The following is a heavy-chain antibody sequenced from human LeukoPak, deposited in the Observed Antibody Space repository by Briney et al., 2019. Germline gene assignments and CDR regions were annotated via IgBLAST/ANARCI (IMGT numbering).Heavy chain of an antibody. CDR1: GFTFSDYY. CDR2: ISSSGSTI. D-gene: IGHD3-16*01. J-gene: IGHJ5*02. CDR3: ARDKNDYARGWFDP. V-gene: IGHV3-11*01. Sequence: GGSLRLSCAASGFTFSDYYMSWIRQAPGKGLERVSYISSSGSTIYYADSVKGRFTISRDNAKNSLYLQMNSLRAEDTAVYYCARDKNDYARGWFDPWGQGTLVTVSS.